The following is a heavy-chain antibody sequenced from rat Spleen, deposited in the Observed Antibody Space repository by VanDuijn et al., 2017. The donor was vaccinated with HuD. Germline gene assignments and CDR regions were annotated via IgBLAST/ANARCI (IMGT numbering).Heavy chain of an antibody. CDR3: VRERLGVEG. V-gene: IGHV4-2*01. J-gene: IGHJ2*01. CDR2: INKDSRKI. CDR1: GFNFKDYW. D-gene: IGHD4-3*01. Sequence: EVKLVESGGGLVQPGRSLKLSCAASGFNFKDYWMGWVRQAPGKGLEWIGEINKDSRKIIYSPSLKEKFTISRENAQNTLYLQMSKLGSEDTAMYYCVRERLGVEGWGQGVMVTVSS.